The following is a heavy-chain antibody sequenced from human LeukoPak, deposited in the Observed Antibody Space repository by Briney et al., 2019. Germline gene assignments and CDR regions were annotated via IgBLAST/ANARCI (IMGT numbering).Heavy chain of an antibody. Sequence: ASVKVSCKASEYTFNGYYMHWVRQAPGQGRDWMGWINPNSGGTYYAQKFQGRVTMTRDTSINTPYMELSRLRSDETAVYYCARGICSGGSCYPSYFDYWGQGTLVTVSS. CDR2: INPNSGGT. CDR1: EYTFNGYY. D-gene: IGHD2-15*01. V-gene: IGHV1-2*02. J-gene: IGHJ4*02. CDR3: ARGICSGGSCYPSYFDY.